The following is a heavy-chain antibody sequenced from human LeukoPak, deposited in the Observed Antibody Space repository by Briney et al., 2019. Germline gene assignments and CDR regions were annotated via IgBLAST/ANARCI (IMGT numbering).Heavy chain of an antibody. CDR2: IGTAGEI. D-gene: IGHD1-26*01. J-gene: IGHJ4*02. CDR1: GFTFRSYD. Sequence: GGSLRLSCAASGFTFRSYDMHWVRQATGKGLEWVSGIGTAGEIYYPGSVKGRFTISRENAKNSLYLQMNSLRPEDTAVYYCARGLSGITWLLDFWGQGTVVTVSS. CDR3: ARGLSGITWLLDF. V-gene: IGHV3-13*01.